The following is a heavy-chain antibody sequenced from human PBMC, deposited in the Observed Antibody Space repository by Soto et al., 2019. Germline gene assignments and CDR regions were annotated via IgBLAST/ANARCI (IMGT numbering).Heavy chain of an antibody. CDR3: ARGDRGAFDL. CDR1: GFTFSYYW. CDR2: IHSDGSST. V-gene: IGHV3-74*01. Sequence: EVQLVESEGGLVQPGGSLSLCCAASGFTFSYYWMHWVRQAPGQGLVWVSRIHSDGSSTTYADSVKGRFTISRDNAKNTLSLHMNSLRVEDTAVYYCARGDRGAFDLWGQGTMVTVSS. D-gene: IGHD2-21*02. J-gene: IGHJ3*01.